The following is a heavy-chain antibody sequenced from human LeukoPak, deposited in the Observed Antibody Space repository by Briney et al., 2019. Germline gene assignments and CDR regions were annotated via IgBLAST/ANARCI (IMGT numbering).Heavy chain of an antibody. CDR1: GDSVSSGGYY. CDR2: IHYIGGT. Sequence: SQTLSLTCSVSGDSVSSGGYYWSWIRQHPGKGLERVGYIHYIGGTFYNPSLKSRVTISLDTSRNQFSLELKSVTAADTAVYYCALRGYSYGTGWFDPWGQGTLVTVSS. D-gene: IGHD5-18*01. CDR3: ALRGYSYGTGWFDP. J-gene: IGHJ5*02. V-gene: IGHV4-31*02.